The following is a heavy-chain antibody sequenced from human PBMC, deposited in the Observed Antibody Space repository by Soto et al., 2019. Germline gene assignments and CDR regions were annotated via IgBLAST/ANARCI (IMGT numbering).Heavy chain of an antibody. CDR1: SGSISSGGYY. CDR2: IYYSGST. V-gene: IGHV4-31*03. Sequence: SETLSLTCTVSSGSISSGGYYWSWIRQHPGKGLEWIGYIYYSGSTYYNPSLKSRVTISVDTSKNQFSLKLSSVTAADTAVYYCARGGDGYLLIYYGMDVWGQGTTVTVSS. CDR3: ARGGDGYLLIYYGMDV. D-gene: IGHD5-12*01. J-gene: IGHJ6*02.